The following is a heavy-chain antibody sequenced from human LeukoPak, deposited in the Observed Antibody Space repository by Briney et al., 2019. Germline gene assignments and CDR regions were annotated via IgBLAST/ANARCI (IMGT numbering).Heavy chain of an antibody. CDR2: INHSGSI. Sequence: SETLSLTCAVYGGSFSGYYWSWIRQPPGKGLEWIGEINHSGSINYNPSLKSRVTISVDTSKNQFSLKLSSVTAADTAVYYCARASTYYDFWSGYYGYNWFDPWGQGTLVTVSS. CDR3: ARASTYYDFWSGYYGYNWFDP. V-gene: IGHV4-34*01. D-gene: IGHD3-3*01. J-gene: IGHJ5*02. CDR1: GGSFSGYY.